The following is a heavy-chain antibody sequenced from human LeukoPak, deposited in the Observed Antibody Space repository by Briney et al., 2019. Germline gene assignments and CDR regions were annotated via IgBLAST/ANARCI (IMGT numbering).Heavy chain of an antibody. CDR1: GYSISSGYY. Sequence: SETLSLTCAVSGYSISSGYYWGWIRQPPGKGLEWIGSIYHSGSTYYSPSLKSRVTISVDTSKNQFSLKLSSVTAADTAVYYCARDLRYFDWDYWGQGTLVTVSS. CDR2: IYHSGST. D-gene: IGHD3-9*01. CDR3: ARDLRYFDWDY. V-gene: IGHV4-38-2*02. J-gene: IGHJ4*02.